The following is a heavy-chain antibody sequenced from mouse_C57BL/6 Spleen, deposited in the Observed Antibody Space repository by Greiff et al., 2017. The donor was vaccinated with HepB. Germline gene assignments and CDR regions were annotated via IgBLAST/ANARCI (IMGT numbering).Heavy chain of an antibody. CDR3: ASPNYYGSSYVGYFDV. Sequence: QVQLKQPGAELVKPGASVKLSCKASGYTFTSYWMQWVKQRPGQGLEWIGEIDPSDSYTNYNQKFKGKATLTVDTSSSTAYMQLSSLTSEDSAVYYCASPNYYGSSYVGYFDVWGTGTTVTVSS. CDR2: IDPSDSYT. D-gene: IGHD1-1*01. CDR1: GYTFTSYW. J-gene: IGHJ1*03. V-gene: IGHV1-50*01.